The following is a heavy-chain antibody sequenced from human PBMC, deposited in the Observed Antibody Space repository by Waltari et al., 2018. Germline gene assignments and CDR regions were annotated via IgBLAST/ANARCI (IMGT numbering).Heavy chain of an antibody. CDR2: IYPGGDT. J-gene: IGHJ4*02. D-gene: IGHD2-15*01. CDR1: GYSISGGEF. CDR3: ARRGRLSSYFFDY. Sequence: QLHLQESGPGLLKPSETLSLTCAVSGYSISGGEFWGWIRQPPGKGLEWIGSIYPGGDTYFNPSLKSRVTISVDKSKNQYSLNLRSMTAADTAVYYCARRGRLSSYFFDYWGQGTLVTVSS. V-gene: IGHV4-38-2*01.